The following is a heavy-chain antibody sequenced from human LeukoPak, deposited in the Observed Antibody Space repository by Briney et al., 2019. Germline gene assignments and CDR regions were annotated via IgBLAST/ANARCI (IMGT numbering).Heavy chain of an antibody. V-gene: IGHV1-18*01. J-gene: IGHJ5*02. CDR2: ISAYNGNT. CDR1: GYTFTSYG. CDR3: AREAAQVVPAAKINWFDP. D-gene: IGHD2-2*01. Sequence: ASVKVSCKASGYTFTSYGISWVRQAPGQGLEWMGWISAYNGNTNYAQKLQGRVTMTTDTSTSTAYMELRSLRSDDTAVYYCAREAAQVVPAAKINWFDPWGQGTLVTVSS.